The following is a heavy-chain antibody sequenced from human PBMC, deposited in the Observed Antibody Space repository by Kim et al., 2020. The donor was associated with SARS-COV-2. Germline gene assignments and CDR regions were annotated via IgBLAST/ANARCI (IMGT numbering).Heavy chain of an antibody. V-gene: IGHV3-23*01. CDR3: AKDNLYCSSTSCYNYFDY. J-gene: IGHJ4*02. Sequence: GGSLRLSCAASGFTFSSYAMSWVRQAPGKGLEWVSAISGSGGSTYYADSVKGRFTISRDNSKNTLYLQMNSLRAEDTAVYYCAKDNLYCSSTSCYNYFDYWGQGTLVTVSS. CDR1: GFTFSSYA. D-gene: IGHD2-2*02. CDR2: ISGSGGST.